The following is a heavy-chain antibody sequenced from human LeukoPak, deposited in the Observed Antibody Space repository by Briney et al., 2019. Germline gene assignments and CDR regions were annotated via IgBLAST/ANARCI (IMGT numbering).Heavy chain of an antibody. CDR2: IRYDGSNK. V-gene: IGHV3-30*02. CDR3: AKQAIVGASRSLFDY. Sequence: GGSLRLSCAASGFTFSSYGMHWVRQAPGKGLEWVAFIRYDGSNKYYADSVKGRFTISRDNSKNTLYLQMNSLRAEDTAVYYCAKQAIVGASRSLFDYWGQGTLVSVSS. J-gene: IGHJ4*02. CDR1: GFTFSSYG. D-gene: IGHD1-26*01.